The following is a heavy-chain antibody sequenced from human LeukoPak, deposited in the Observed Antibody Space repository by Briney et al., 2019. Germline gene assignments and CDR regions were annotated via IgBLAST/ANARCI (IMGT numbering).Heavy chain of an antibody. Sequence: PGGSLRLSCAASGFTFSPNWMSWVRQAPGKGLEWVANIKEDGSEKYYVDSVKGRFTISRDNAKNSLYLQMNSLRAEDTAVYYCARDAVIYDYWGQGTLVTVSS. CDR1: GFTFSPNW. J-gene: IGHJ4*02. CDR2: IKEDGSEK. V-gene: IGHV3-7*01. D-gene: IGHD3-10*01. CDR3: ARDAVIYDY.